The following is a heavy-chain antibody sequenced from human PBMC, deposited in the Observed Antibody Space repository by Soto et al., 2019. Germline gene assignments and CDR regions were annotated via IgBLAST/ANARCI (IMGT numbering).Heavy chain of an antibody. D-gene: IGHD3-9*01. CDR3: ARGPILTGYYNLDY. CDR2: INHSGST. J-gene: IGHJ4*02. CDR1: GGSFSGYY. V-gene: IGHV4-34*01. Sequence: QVQLQQWGAGLLKPSETLSLTCAVYGGSFSGYYWSWIRQPPGKGLEWIGEINHSGSTNYNPSLKSRVTISVDTSKNQFSLKLGSVTAADTAVYYCARGPILTGYYNLDYWGQGTLVTVSS.